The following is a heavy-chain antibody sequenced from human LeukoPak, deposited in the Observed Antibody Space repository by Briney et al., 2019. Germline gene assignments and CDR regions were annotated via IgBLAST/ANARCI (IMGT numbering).Heavy chain of an antibody. CDR1: GYTFTNFG. CDR3: VRDRGDSSGWIFFDY. J-gene: IGHJ4*02. Sequence: GASVKVPCKASGYTFTNFGFSWVRQAPGQGLEWMGWIGGYNGDTDYAQKFQGRVTMTTDTSTSTAYMELRSLRSDDTAVYYCVRDRGDSSGWIFFDYWGQGTLVTVSS. V-gene: IGHV1-18*04. CDR2: IGGYNGDT. D-gene: IGHD6-19*01.